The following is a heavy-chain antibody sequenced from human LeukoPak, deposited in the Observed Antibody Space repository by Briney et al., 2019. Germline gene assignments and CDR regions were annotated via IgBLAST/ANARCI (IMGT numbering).Heavy chain of an antibody. J-gene: IGHJ4*02. CDR1: GYTFTSYD. CDR3: ARGGRGSSWYWGYYFDY. Sequence: ASVKVSCKASGYTFTSYDINWVRQATGRGLEWMGWMNPNSGNTGYAQKFQGRVTMTRNTSISTAYMELSSLRSEDTAVYYCARGGRGSSWYWGYYFDYWGQGTLVTVSS. CDR2: MNPNSGNT. V-gene: IGHV1-8*01. D-gene: IGHD6-13*01.